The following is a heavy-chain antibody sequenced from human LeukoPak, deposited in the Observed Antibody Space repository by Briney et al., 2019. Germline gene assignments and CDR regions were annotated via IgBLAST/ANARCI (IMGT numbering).Heavy chain of an antibody. CDR1: GGSFSGYY. J-gene: IGHJ4*02. CDR3: ARGLLLWFGDPPYFDY. D-gene: IGHD3-10*01. V-gene: IGHV4-34*01. Sequence: SETLSLTCAVYGGSFSGYYWSWIRQPPGKGLEWIGEINHSGSTNYNPSLKSRVTISVDTSKNRFSLKLSSVTAADTAVYYCARGLLLWFGDPPYFDYWGQGTLVTVSS. CDR2: INHSGST.